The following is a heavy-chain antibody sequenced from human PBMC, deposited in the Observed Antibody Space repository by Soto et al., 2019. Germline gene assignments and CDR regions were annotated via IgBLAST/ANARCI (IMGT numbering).Heavy chain of an antibody. J-gene: IGHJ4*02. Sequence: GESLKISCAASGFTFSSYAMSWVRQAPGKGLEWVSAISGSGGSTYYADSVKGRFTISRDNSKNTLYLQMNSLRAEDTAVYYCAKDEYYYSSGYYGFDFGYWGQGTLVTVSS. V-gene: IGHV3-23*01. CDR3: AKDEYYYSSGYYGFDFGY. CDR2: ISGSGGST. D-gene: IGHD3-22*01. CDR1: GFTFSSYA.